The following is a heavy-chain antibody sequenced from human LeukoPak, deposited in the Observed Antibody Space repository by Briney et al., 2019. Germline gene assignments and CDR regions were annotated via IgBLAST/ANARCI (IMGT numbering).Heavy chain of an antibody. CDR1: GFIFSSYA. J-gene: IGHJ6*03. CDR2: ISGSGGST. CDR3: AKRRGLELLYYYYMDV. Sequence: PGGSLRLSCAASGFIFSSYAMTWVRQAPGKGLEWVSAISGSGGSTYYADSVKGRFTISRDNSKNTLFLQMNSLRAEDTAVYYCAKRRGLELLYYYYMDVWGKGITVTVSS. D-gene: IGHD1-7*01. V-gene: IGHV3-23*01.